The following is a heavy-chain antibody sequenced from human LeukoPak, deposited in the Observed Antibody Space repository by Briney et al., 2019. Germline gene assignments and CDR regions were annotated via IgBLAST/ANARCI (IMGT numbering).Heavy chain of an antibody. D-gene: IGHD2-2*01. J-gene: IGHJ4*02. CDR1: GGSFSGYY. V-gene: IGHV4-34*01. Sequence: SETLSLTCAVYGGSFSGYYWSWIRQPPGKGLEWIGEINHSGSTNYNPSLKSRVTISVDTSKNQFSLKLSSVTAADTAVYYCARGGVVPAAMGLFDFWGQGTLVTVSS. CDR2: INHSGST. CDR3: ARGGVVPAAMGLFDF.